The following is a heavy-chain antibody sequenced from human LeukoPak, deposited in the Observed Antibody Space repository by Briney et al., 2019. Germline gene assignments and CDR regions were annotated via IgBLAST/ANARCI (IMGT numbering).Heavy chain of an antibody. CDR3: AKDSYDSSGYYYID. CDR1: GFTFSSYA. D-gene: IGHD3-22*01. Sequence: GGSLRLSCAASGFTFSSYAMSWVRQAPGKGLEWVSAISGSGGSTYYADSVKGRFTISRDNSKNTQYLQMNSLRAEDTAVYYCAKDSYDSSGYYYIDWGQGTLVTVSS. J-gene: IGHJ4*02. V-gene: IGHV3-23*01. CDR2: ISGSGGST.